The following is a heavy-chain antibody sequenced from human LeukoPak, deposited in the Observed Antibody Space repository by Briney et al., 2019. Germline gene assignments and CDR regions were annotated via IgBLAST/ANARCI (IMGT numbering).Heavy chain of an antibody. V-gene: IGHV1-46*03. J-gene: IGHJ5*02. CDR3: ARYRRDSSSQNWFDP. CDR2: INPSGGST. CDR1: GNTFTSYY. D-gene: IGHD6-6*01. Sequence: ASVKVSCKASGNTFTSYYMHWVRQAPGQGLEWMGIINPSGGSTSYAQKFQGRVTMTRDTSTSTVYMELSSLRSEDTAVYYCARYRRDSSSQNWFDPWGQGTLVTVSS.